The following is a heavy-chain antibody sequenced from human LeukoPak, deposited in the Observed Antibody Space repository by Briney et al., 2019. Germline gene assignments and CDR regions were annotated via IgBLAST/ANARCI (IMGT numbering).Heavy chain of an antibody. CDR2: ISYNGVNE. J-gene: IGHJ4*02. D-gene: IGHD6-19*01. CDR1: GFTFDDYA. Sequence: PGGSLRLSCAASGFTFDDYAMHWVRQAPGKGLEWMAVISYNGVNEYYADSVKGRFTISRDNSKNTLLLQMNSLRAEDTAVYYCAKVRWDNSGWYYLDSWGQGTLVTVSS. V-gene: IGHV3-30*18. CDR3: AKVRWDNSGWYYLDS.